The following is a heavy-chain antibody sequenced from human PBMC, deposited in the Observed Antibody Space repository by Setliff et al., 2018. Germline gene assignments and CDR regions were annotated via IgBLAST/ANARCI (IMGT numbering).Heavy chain of an antibody. CDR2: IWHDGGNK. CDR1: GFGFSNYR. Sequence: GESLKISCVGSGFGFSNYRMHWVRQAPGKGLEWVAVIWHDGGNKYHADSVKGRFTISRDNSKNTLYLQMNSLRPEDTAVYYCARTCSGSGCYAGLESWGQGTPVTVSS. J-gene: IGHJ4*02. V-gene: IGHV3-33*08. CDR3: ARTCSGSGCYAGLES. D-gene: IGHD2-15*01.